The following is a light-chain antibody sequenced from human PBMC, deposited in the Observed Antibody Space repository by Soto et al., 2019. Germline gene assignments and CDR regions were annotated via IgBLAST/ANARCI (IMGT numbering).Light chain of an antibody. Sequence: EIVLTQSPATLSLSPGERATLSCRASQSVSRHLAWYQQKPGQAPRLLIYDISNRDTGIPARFSGSGSGTDFPLTISSLEPEDSAVYYCQQRSYWPRNTFGQGTKLEIK. CDR3: QQRSYWPRNT. V-gene: IGKV3-11*01. CDR1: QSVSRH. CDR2: DIS. J-gene: IGKJ2*01.